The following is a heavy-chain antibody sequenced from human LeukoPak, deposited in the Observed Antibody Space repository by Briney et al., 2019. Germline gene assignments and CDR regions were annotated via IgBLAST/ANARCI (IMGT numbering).Heavy chain of an antibody. Sequence: GGSLRLSCAAPGFTVSSNYMSWVRQAPGKGLEWVSVIYSGGSTYYADSVKGRFTISRDNSKNTLYLQMNSLRAEDTAVYYCAREAYGDYGRYYYYYYGMDVWGQGTTVTVSS. V-gene: IGHV3-66*01. CDR2: IYSGGST. J-gene: IGHJ6*02. CDR3: AREAYGDYGRYYYYYYGMDV. CDR1: GFTVSSNY. D-gene: IGHD4-17*01.